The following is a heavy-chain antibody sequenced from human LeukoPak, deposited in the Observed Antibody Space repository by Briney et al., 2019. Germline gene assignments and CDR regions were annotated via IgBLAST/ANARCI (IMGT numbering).Heavy chain of an antibody. J-gene: IGHJ4*02. Sequence: ASVKVSCKASGYTFTGYYMHWVRQAPGQGLEWMGWINPNSGGTNYAQKFQGRVTMTRDTSISTAYMELSRLRSDDTAVYYCASEAYYDSSGISYWGQGTLVTVSS. CDR1: GYTFTGYY. V-gene: IGHV1-2*02. CDR3: ASEAYYDSSGISY. D-gene: IGHD3-22*01. CDR2: INPNSGGT.